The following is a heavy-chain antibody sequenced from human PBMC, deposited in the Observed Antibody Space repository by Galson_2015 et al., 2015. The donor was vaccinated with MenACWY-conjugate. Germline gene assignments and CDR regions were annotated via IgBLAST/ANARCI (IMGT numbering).Heavy chain of an antibody. Sequence: SLRLSCAASGFTFSNYWMHWVRQAPGKGLVWVSRINSDGSSTSYADSVKGRFTISRDNAKNTLYLQVNSLRAEDTAVYCCARSDRGPSWFDPWGQGTLVTVSS. J-gene: IGHJ5*02. CDR3: ARSDRGPSWFDP. CDR2: INSDGSST. V-gene: IGHV3-74*01. CDR1: GFTFSNYW.